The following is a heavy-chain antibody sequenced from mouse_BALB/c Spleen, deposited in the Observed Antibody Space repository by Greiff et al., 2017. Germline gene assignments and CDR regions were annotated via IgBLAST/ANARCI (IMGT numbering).Heavy chain of an antibody. Sequence: EVQRVESGGGLVKPGGSLKLSCAASGFTFSSYAMSWVRQTPGKRLEWVATISSGGSYTYYSDSVKGRFTITRDNAKNTLYLQMSSLRSEDTAMYYCARVTTAAYFDVWGAGTTVTVSS. CDR1: GFTFSSYA. CDR2: ISSGGSYT. CDR3: ARVTTAAYFDV. J-gene: IGHJ1*01. D-gene: IGHD1-2*01. V-gene: IGHV5-9-3*01.